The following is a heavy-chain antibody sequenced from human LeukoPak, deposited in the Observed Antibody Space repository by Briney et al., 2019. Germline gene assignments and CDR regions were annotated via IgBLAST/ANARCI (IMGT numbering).Heavy chain of an antibody. CDR3: AADDFSTTGPIDS. J-gene: IGHJ4*02. D-gene: IGHD3-3*01. V-gene: IGHV1-58*02. Sequence: SVKVSCKASGFTFSSSIIRWVRQARGQRLEWIGWIVVGSGDTIYAQRFQERVTITRDVSAGTAYMELSSLRSEDTAVYFCAADDFSTTGPIDSWGQETLVSVSS. CDR2: IVVGSGDT. CDR1: GFTFSSSI.